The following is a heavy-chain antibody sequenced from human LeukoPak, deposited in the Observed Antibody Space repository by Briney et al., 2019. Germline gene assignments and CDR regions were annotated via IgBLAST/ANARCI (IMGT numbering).Heavy chain of an antibody. CDR1: GITFNRYD. V-gene: IGHV3-23*01. CDR3: AKASTQTPRVYDH. D-gene: IGHD5/OR15-5a*01. CDR2: IGAGGTT. J-gene: IGHJ4*02. Sequence: PGGSLRLSCAASGITFNRYDMSWVRLGPGKGLEWVSAIGAGGTTYYADSMKGRFTISRDNSKNTLYLQMNSLRVEDTAVYYCAKASTQTPRVYDHWGQGTLVTVSS.